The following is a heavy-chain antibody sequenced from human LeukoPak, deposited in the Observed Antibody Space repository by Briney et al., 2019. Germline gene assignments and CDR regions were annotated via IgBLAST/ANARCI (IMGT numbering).Heavy chain of an antibody. CDR2: TSGSI. J-gene: IGHJ6*03. CDR1: GGSISSSTYY. CDR3: ARVLAIFGLDTTDFYMDV. D-gene: IGHD3/OR15-3a*01. Sequence: KPSETLSLTCTVSGGSISSSTYYWGWIRQPPGKGLEWIGYTSGSISDDPSLKSRVAVSVDPSQNQVSLSLTSVTAADTAVYYCARVLAIFGLDTTDFYMDVWGKGTTVTVSS. V-gene: IGHV4-61*05.